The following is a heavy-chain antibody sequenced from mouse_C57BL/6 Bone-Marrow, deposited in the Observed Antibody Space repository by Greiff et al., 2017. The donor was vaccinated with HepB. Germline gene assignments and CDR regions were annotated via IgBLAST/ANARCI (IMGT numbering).Heavy chain of an antibody. CDR3: ARPPDYGRDY. CDR1: GYAFSSSW. D-gene: IGHD2-4*01. V-gene: IGHV1-82*01. Sequence: QVQLQQSGPELVKPGASVKISCKASGYAFSSSWMNWVKQRPGKGLEWIGRIYPGDGDTNYNGKFKGKATLTADKSSSTAYMQLSSLTSEDSAVYCCARPPDYGRDYWGQGTTLTVSS. CDR2: IYPGDGDT. J-gene: IGHJ2*01.